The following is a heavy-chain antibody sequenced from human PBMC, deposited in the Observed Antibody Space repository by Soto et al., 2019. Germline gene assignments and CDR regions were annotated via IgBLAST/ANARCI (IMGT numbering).Heavy chain of an antibody. CDR3: ARGIRYSSGWDFDY. V-gene: IGHV1-69*06. CDR2: IIPMFGTP. J-gene: IGHJ4*02. D-gene: IGHD6-19*01. Sequence: QVQLVQSGAEVRKPGSSVKVSCKASGGTFSTDAISWVRQAPGQGLEWMGGIIPMFGTPNYAQKFQGKVTIAADKSTSTVYMELRSLRSEDTAVYFCARGIRYSSGWDFDYWGQGTLVTVSS. CDR1: GGTFSTDA.